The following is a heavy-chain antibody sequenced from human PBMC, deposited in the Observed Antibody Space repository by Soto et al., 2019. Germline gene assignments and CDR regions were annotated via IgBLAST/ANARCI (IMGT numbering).Heavy chain of an antibody. D-gene: IGHD4-17*01. J-gene: IGHJ6*02. V-gene: IGHV3-35*01. CDR1: GFTFSNSD. CDR3: ARAEGATVAPYYYYYGMDV. CDR2: VSWNGSRT. Sequence: GGSLRLSCAASGFTFSNSDMNWVRQAPGKGLEWVSGVSWNGSRTHYADSVKGRFIISRDNSKNTLYLQMNSLRAEDTAVYYCARAEGATVAPYYYYYGMDVWGQGTTVTVSS.